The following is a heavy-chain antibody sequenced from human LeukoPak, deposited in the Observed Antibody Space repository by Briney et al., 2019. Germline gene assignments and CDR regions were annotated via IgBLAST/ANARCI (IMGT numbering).Heavy chain of an antibody. D-gene: IGHD6-13*01. CDR3: AKAQYSSSWYGGFDF. CDR2: IGSAGDT. CDR1: GFTFSSYD. J-gene: IGHJ4*02. V-gene: IGHV3-13*01. Sequence: GGSLRLSCAASGFTFSSYDMHWVRQIAGKGLEWVSAIGSAGDTFYPGSVKGRFTISRDNSKNTLYLQMNSLRAEDTAVYYCAKAQYSSSWYGGFDFWGQGTLVTVSS.